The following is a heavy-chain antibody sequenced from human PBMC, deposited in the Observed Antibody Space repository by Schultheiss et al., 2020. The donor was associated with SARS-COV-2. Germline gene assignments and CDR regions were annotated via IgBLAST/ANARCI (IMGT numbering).Heavy chain of an antibody. J-gene: IGHJ4*02. CDR3: ARERWELVWLGY. Sequence: SETLSLTCAVYGGSFSGYYWSWIRQPPGKGLEWIGYIYYSGSTNYNPSLKSRVTISVDTSKNQFSLKLSSVTAADTAVYYCARERWELVWLGYWGQGTLVTVAS. V-gene: IGHV4-59*01. CDR2: IYYSGST. D-gene: IGHD1-26*01. CDR1: GGSFSGYY.